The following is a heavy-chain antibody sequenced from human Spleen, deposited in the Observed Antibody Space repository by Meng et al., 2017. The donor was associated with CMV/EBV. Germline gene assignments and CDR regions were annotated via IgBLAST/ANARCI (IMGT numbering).Heavy chain of an antibody. Sequence: SETLSLTCTVSGGSVSSGSYYWSWIRQPPGKGLEWIGYIYYSGSTNYNPSLKSRVTISIDTSKNQFSLKLSSVTAADTAVYYCARSQGVRSHYYYYGMDVWGQGTTVTVSS. D-gene: IGHD3-10*01. CDR3: ARSQGVRSHYYYYGMDV. CDR1: GGSVSSGSYY. CDR2: IYYSGST. J-gene: IGHJ6*02. V-gene: IGHV4-61*01.